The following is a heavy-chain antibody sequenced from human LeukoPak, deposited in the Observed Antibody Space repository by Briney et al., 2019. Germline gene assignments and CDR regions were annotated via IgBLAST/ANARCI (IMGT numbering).Heavy chain of an antibody. CDR3: ASSLIVYGMDV. Sequence: SETLSLTCTVSGGSISSYYWSWLRQPPGKGLEWIGYIYYSGSTNYNPSLKSRVTISVDTSKNQFSLKLSSVTAADTAVYYCASSLIVYGMDVWGQGTTVTVSS. V-gene: IGHV4-59*01. D-gene: IGHD2-21*01. CDR1: GGSISSYY. J-gene: IGHJ6*02. CDR2: IYYSGST.